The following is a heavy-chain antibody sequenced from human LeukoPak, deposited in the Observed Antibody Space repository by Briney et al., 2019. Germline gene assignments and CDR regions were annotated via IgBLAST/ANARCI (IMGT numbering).Heavy chain of an antibody. V-gene: IGHV4-61*08. Sequence: EPSQTLSLTCTVSGGSISSGGYYWSWIRQHPGKGLEWIGYIYYSGSTNYNPSLKSRVTISVDTSKNQFSLKLSSVTAADTAVYYCARVGGTNYYYYGMDVWGQGTTVTVSS. CDR2: IYYSGST. CDR3: ARVGGTNYYYYGMDV. J-gene: IGHJ6*02. D-gene: IGHD3-16*01. CDR1: GGSISSGGYY.